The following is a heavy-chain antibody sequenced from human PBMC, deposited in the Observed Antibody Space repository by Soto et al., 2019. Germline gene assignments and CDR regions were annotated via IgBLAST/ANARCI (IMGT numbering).Heavy chain of an antibody. CDR2: ISSNGGST. J-gene: IGHJ3*02. CDR3: ARAGPDYYDSSGYYTLGAFDI. CDR1: GFTFSSYA. D-gene: IGHD3-22*01. V-gene: IGHV3-64*02. Sequence: PWGSLRLSCAASGFTFSSYAMHWVRQAPGKGLEYVSAISSNGGSTYYADSVKGRFTISRDNSKNTLYLQMGSLRAEDMAVYYCARAGPDYYDSSGYYTLGAFDIWGQGTMVTVSS.